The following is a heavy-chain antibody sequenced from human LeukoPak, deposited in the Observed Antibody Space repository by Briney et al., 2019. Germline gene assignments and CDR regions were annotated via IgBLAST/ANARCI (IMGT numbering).Heavy chain of an antibody. D-gene: IGHD3-16*01. CDR2: MNRDGGEK. Sequence: GGSLRLSCAASGFTFSGYWMSWVRQAPGKGLEWVANMNRDGGEKNYVDSIKGRFTISRDNAANSLYLQMNSLRVEDTAVYYCARDGGIIRFGGQDVWGQGTTVIVS. CDR1: GFTFSGYW. CDR3: ARDGGIIRFGGQDV. J-gene: IGHJ6*02. V-gene: IGHV3-7*01.